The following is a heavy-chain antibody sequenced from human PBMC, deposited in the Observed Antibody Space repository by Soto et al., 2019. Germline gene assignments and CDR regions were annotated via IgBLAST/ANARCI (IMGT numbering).Heavy chain of an antibody. D-gene: IGHD4-17*01. Sequence: PGGSLRLSCAASGFTFSSYGMHWVCQAPGKGLEWVAVISYDGSNKYYADSVKGRFTISRDNSKNTLYLQMNSLRAEDTAVYYCAKDFPDPMTTVTHYYYYYGMDVWGQGTTVTVSS. CDR3: AKDFPDPMTTVTHYYYYYGMDV. V-gene: IGHV3-30*18. J-gene: IGHJ6*02. CDR1: GFTFSSYG. CDR2: ISYDGSNK.